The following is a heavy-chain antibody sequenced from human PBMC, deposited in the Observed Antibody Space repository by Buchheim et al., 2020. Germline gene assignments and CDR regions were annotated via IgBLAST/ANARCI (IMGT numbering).Heavy chain of an antibody. CDR3: ARESVAAINYYYYGMDV. J-gene: IGHJ6*02. V-gene: IGHV4-61*01. CDR2: IYYSGST. D-gene: IGHD2-15*01. CDR1: GGSVSSGSYY. Sequence: QVQLQESGPGLVKPSETLSLTCTVSGGSVSSGSYYWSWIRQPPGKGLEWIGYIYYSGSTNYNPSLKSRVTISVDTSKIQFSLKLSSVTAADTAVYYCARESVAAINYYYYGMDVWGQGTT.